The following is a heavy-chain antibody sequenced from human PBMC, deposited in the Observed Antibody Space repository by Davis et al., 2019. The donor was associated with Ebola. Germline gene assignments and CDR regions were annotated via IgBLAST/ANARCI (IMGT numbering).Heavy chain of an antibody. CDR3: ARGPSTGNSFSY. CDR2: ISYDGSNK. V-gene: IGHV3-30*04. J-gene: IGHJ4*02. Sequence: GGSLRLSCAASGFTFSNYAMTWVRQAPGKGLEWVAVISYDGSNKYYADSVKGRFTISRDNSKNTLYLQMSSLRAEDTAVYYCARGPSTGNSFSYWGQGTLVTVSS. D-gene: IGHD6-13*01. CDR1: GFTFSNYA.